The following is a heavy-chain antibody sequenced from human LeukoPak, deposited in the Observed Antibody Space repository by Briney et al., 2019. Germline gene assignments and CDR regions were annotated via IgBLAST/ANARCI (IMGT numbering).Heavy chain of an antibody. CDR1: GFIFDDYT. CDR2: IKQDGSEK. V-gene: IGHV3-7*01. Sequence: GGSLRLSCATSGFIFDDYTMHWVRQAPGKGLEWVANIKQDGSEKYYVDSVKGRFTISRDNAKNSLYLQMNSLRAEDTAVYYCATDYDSSGYQVLFDYWGQGTLVTVSS. J-gene: IGHJ4*02. D-gene: IGHD3-22*01. CDR3: ATDYDSSGYQVLFDY.